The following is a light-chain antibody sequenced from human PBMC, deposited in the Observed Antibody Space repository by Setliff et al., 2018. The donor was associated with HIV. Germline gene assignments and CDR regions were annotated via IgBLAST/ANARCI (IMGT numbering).Light chain of an antibody. CDR1: SSNIGAGYD. V-gene: IGLV1-40*01. CDR3: QSYDSSLSGHYV. J-gene: IGLJ1*01. CDR2: GNN. Sequence: VLTQPPSVSGAPGQRVTISCTGSSSNIGAGYDVHWYQQLPGTAPQLLIYGNNNRPSGVPDRFSGSKSGTSASLAITGLQAEDEADYYCQSYDSSLSGHYVFGTGTKVTVL.